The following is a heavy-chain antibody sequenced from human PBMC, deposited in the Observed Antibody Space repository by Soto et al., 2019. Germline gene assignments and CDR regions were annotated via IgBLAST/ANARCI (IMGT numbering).Heavy chain of an antibody. J-gene: IGHJ3*02. CDR3: ARDPEYYGSGKYAFDI. D-gene: IGHD3-10*01. Sequence: QVQLVQSGAEVKKPGASVKVSCKASGYTFTSYGISWVRQAPGQGLEWMGWISAYNGNTNYAQKLQVRVTMTTDTSTSTAYMELRSLRSDDTAVYYCARDPEYYGSGKYAFDIWGQGTMVTVSS. V-gene: IGHV1-18*01. CDR2: ISAYNGNT. CDR1: GYTFTSYG.